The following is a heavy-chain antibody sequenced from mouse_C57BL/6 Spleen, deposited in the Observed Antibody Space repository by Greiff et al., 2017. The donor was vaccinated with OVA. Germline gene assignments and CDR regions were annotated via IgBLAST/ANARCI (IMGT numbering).Heavy chain of an antibody. CDR3: ALMTTVSPDWYFDV. V-gene: IGHV1-72*01. CDR2: IDPNSGGT. D-gene: IGHD1-1*01. Sequence: QVQLQQPGAELVKPGASVKLSCKASGYTFTSYWMHWVKQRPGRGLEWIGRIDPNSGGTKYNEKFKSKATLTVDKPSSTAYMQLSSLTSEDSAVYYCALMTTVSPDWYFDVWGTGTTVTVSS. J-gene: IGHJ1*03. CDR1: GYTFTSYW.